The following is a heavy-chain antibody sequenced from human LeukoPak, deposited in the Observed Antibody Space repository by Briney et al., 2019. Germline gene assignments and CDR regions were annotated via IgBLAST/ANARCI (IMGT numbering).Heavy chain of an antibody. V-gene: IGHV3-30*18. Sequence: GGSLRLSCAASGFPFSSYGMHWVRQAPGKGLEWVAVISFDGGYENYSDSVKGRFTTSRDNAKNTLYLQMNSLRVEDTSVYYCAKDPGAYYFDYWGQGTLVTVSS. J-gene: IGHJ4*02. CDR2: ISFDGGYE. CDR1: GFPFSSYG. CDR3: AKDPGAYYFDY.